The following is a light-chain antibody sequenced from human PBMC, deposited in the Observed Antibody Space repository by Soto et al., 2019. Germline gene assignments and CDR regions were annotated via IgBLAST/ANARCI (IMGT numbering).Light chain of an antibody. J-gene: IGKJ1*01. V-gene: IGKV3-20*01. CDR3: QQYGTSLRT. CDR1: QSVSNGY. CDR2: DVF. Sequence: EIVLTQSPGTLSLSPGERATLSCRASQSVSNGYLAWYQQRAGQAPRLLIYDVFNRATGIPDRFSGSGSGTDFTLTIVRLEPEDSAVYYCQQYGTSLRTFGQGTNVEIK.